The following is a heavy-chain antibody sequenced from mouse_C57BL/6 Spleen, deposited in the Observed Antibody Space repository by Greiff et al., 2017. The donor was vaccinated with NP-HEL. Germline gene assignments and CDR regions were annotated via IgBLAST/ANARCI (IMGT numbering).Heavy chain of an antibody. Sequence: VQLQQSGAELVKPGASVKLSCTASGFNIKDYYMHWVKQRTEQGLEWIGRIDPEDGETKYAPQFQGKATITADTSSNTAYLQLSSLTSEDTAVYYCASEDYYGSGPYYYAMDYWGQGTSVTVSS. J-gene: IGHJ4*01. CDR2: IDPEDGET. CDR3: ASEDYYGSGPYYYAMDY. CDR1: GFNIKDYY. D-gene: IGHD1-1*01. V-gene: IGHV14-2*01.